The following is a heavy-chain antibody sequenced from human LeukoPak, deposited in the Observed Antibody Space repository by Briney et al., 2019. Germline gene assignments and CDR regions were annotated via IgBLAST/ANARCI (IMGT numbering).Heavy chain of an antibody. J-gene: IGHJ6*04. Sequence: PGGSLRLSCAASGFTFSSYSMNWVRQAPGKGLEWVSSISSSSSYIYYADSVKGRFTISRDNAKNSLYLQMNSLRAEDTAVYYCARDLRDIVVVPALPDVWGKGTTVTVSS. CDR2: ISSSSSYI. V-gene: IGHV3-21*01. D-gene: IGHD2-2*01. CDR3: ARDLRDIVVVPALPDV. CDR1: GFTFSSYS.